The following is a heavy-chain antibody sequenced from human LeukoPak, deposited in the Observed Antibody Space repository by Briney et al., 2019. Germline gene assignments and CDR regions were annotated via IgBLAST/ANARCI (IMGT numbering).Heavy chain of an antibody. CDR1: GFTFSTYE. V-gene: IGHV3-48*03. D-gene: IGHD6-13*01. J-gene: IGHJ3*02. Sequence: GGSLRLSCAASGFTFSTYEMNWVRQAPGKGLEWVSYISESGSSIYYADFLKGRFTISRDNAKNSLFLQMNSLRVEDTAVYYCARDPWEQQLADAFDIWGQGTMVTVSS. CDR2: ISESGSSI. CDR3: ARDPWEQQLADAFDI.